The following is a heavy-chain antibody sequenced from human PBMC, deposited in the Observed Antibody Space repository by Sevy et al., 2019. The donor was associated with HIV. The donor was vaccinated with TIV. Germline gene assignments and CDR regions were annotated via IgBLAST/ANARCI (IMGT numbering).Heavy chain of an antibody. V-gene: IGHV3-23*01. CDR1: GFTLSRTG. CDR3: AKDPEDTYDYGEHSDY. D-gene: IGHD4-17*01. CDR2: ISGSGFST. Sequence: GGSLRLSCAASGFTLSRTGMIWVRQAPGKGLEWVSGISGSGFSTNYADSVKGRLSISRDNSKNTLYLQTNSLRGEDTAVYYCAKDPEDTYDYGEHSDYWGQGTLVTVSS. J-gene: IGHJ4*02.